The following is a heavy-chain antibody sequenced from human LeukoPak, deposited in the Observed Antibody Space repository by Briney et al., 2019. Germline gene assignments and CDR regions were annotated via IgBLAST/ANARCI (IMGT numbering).Heavy chain of an antibody. D-gene: IGHD3-9*01. CDR1: GGSISSYY. CDR2: IYYSGST. V-gene: IGHV4-59*01. CDR3: ARVLRYFDWLLYLDGMDV. Sequence: SETLSHTCTVSGGSISSYYWSWIRQPPGKGLEWIGYIYYSGSTNYNPSLKSRVTISVDTSKNQFSLKLSSVTAADTAVYYCARVLRYFDWLLYLDGMDVWGQGTTVTVSS. J-gene: IGHJ6*02.